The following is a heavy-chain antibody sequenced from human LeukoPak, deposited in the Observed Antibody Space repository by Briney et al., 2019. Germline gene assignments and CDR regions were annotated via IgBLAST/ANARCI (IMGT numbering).Heavy chain of an antibody. CDR2: ISGSGGST. D-gene: IGHD3-22*01. CDR1: GFTFSSYA. J-gene: IGHJ4*02. CDR3: AKSPYYYDSSGYYYPLTFDY. Sequence: PGGSLRLSCAASGFTFSSYAMSWVRQAPGKGLEWVSAISGSGGSTYYADSVKGRFTISGDNSKNTLYLQMNSLRAEDTAVYYCAKSPYYYDSSGYYYPLTFDYWGQGTLVTVSS. V-gene: IGHV3-23*01.